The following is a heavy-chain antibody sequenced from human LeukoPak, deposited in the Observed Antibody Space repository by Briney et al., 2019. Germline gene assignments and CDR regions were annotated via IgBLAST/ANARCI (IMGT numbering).Heavy chain of an antibody. V-gene: IGHV3-21*01. D-gene: IGHD6-19*01. CDR3: AREPSGWYLDY. CDR1: GFTFSDHS. Sequence: PGGSLRLSCAASGFTFSDHSMNWVRQAPGKGLDWVSYISGSSNYIYYADSVKGRFTISRDNAKNSVYLQMNSLRAEDTAVYYCAREPSGWYLDYWGQGTLVTVSS. J-gene: IGHJ4*02. CDR2: ISGSSNYI.